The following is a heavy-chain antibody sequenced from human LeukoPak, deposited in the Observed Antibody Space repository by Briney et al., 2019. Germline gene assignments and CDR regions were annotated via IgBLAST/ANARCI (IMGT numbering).Heavy chain of an antibody. CDR3: ASGMVYFVRYYYGMDV. CDR2: IIPIFGIA. J-gene: IGHJ6*02. Sequence: GASVKVSCKASGGTFSSYAISWVRQAPGQGLEWMGRIIPIFGIANYAQKFQGRVTITADKSTSTAYMELSSLRSEDTAVYYCASGMVYFVRYYYGMDVWGQGTTVTVSS. CDR1: GGTFSSYA. D-gene: IGHD3-10*02. V-gene: IGHV1-69*04.